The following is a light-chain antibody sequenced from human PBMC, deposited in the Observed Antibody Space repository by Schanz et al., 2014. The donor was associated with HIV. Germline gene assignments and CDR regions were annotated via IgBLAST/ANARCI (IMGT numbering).Light chain of an antibody. Sequence: NFMLTQPHSVSEPPGKTVTISCTRSSGYIASNYVQWYQQRPGSAPITVIYEDNQRPSGVPNRFSGSFDFSSNSAVLTISELRTEDEADYYCQSYGNNNAAVFGGGTKLTVL. CDR3: QSYGNNNAAV. CDR1: SGYIASNY. J-gene: IGLJ3*02. V-gene: IGLV6-57*04. CDR2: EDN.